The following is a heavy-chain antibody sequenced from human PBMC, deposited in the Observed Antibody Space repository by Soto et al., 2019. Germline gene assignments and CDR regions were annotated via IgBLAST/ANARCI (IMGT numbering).Heavy chain of an antibody. CDR1: GYSFTSYW. CDR2: IYPGDSDT. J-gene: IGHJ4*02. CDR3: ARLGIPYYDILTGYYDY. V-gene: IGHV5-51*01. Sequence: CKGSGYSFTSYWIGWVRQMPGKGLEWMGIIYPGDSDTRYSPSFQGQVTISADKSISTAYLQWSSLKASDTAMYYCARLGIPYYDILTGYYDYWGQGTLVTVSS. D-gene: IGHD3-9*01.